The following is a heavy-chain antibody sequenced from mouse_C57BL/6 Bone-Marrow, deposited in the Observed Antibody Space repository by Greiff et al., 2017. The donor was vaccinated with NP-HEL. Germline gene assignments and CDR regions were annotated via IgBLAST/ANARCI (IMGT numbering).Heavy chain of an antibody. D-gene: IGHD1-1*01. V-gene: IGHV3-6*01. CDR2: ISYDGSN. CDR3: ASSSTVVANYAMDY. CDR1: GYSITSGYY. J-gene: IGHJ4*01. Sequence: ESGPGLVKPSQSLSLTCSVTGYSITSGYYWNWIRQFPGNKLEWMGYISYDGSNNYNPYLKNRISITRDTSKNQFFLQLNSVTTEDTATYYCASSSTVVANYAMDYWGQGTSVTVSS.